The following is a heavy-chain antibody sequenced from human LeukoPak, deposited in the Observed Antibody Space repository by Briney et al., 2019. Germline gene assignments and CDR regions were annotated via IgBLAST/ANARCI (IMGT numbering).Heavy chain of an antibody. CDR1: GFTFSTYA. J-gene: IGHJ4*02. Sequence: GGSLRLSCAASGFTFSTYAMSWVRWAPGKGLQWVSHISGPGGSTYYADSVRGRFTISRDNSKNTLYLQMNSLRVEDTAVYYCARLSGRREGFDYWGQGTLVTVSS. V-gene: IGHV3-23*01. D-gene: IGHD1-26*01. CDR3: ARLSGRREGFDY. CDR2: ISGPGGST.